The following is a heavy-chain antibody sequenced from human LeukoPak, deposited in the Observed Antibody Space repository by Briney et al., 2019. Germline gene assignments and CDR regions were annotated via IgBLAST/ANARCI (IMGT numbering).Heavy chain of an antibody. CDR1: GGSISSGDYY. Sequence: PSETLSLTCTVSGGSISSGDYYWSWIRQPPRKGLEWIGYIYYSGSTYYNPSLKSRITISVDTSKNQFSLKLSSVTAADTAVYYCARETYYYGSGTYYLDAFDIWGQGTMVTVSS. D-gene: IGHD3-10*01. V-gene: IGHV4-30-4*08. CDR3: ARETYYYGSGTYYLDAFDI. CDR2: IYYSGST. J-gene: IGHJ3*02.